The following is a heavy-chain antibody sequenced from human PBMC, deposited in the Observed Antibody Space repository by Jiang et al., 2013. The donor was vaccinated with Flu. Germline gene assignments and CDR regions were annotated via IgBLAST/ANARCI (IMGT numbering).Heavy chain of an antibody. CDR3: ATARAHEVVAYYFDS. D-gene: IGHD2-15*01. CDR1: GDSVTRYY. J-gene: IGHJ4*01. CDR2: VHDSGST. V-gene: IGHV4-59*02. Sequence: PGLVKPSETLSLICSVSGDSVTRYYWNWLRQPPGKGLEWIGYVHDSGSTDYNSSLKSRVTISLDKSKKQFSLKLSSVTAADTAVYYCATARAHEVVAYYFDSWG.